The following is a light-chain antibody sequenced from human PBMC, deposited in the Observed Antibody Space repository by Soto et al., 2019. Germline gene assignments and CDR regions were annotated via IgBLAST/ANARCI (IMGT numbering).Light chain of an antibody. Sequence: QSVLTQPASVSGSPGQSITISCTGTTSDVGLYNYVSWYQQHPGKAPKLMISEVSNRPSGVSNRFSGSKSGNTASLTISGLQAEDEADYYCCSYAGFSTSALFGGGTKLTVL. CDR2: EVS. V-gene: IGLV2-14*01. J-gene: IGLJ2*01. CDR1: TSDVGLYNY. CDR3: CSYAGFSTSAL.